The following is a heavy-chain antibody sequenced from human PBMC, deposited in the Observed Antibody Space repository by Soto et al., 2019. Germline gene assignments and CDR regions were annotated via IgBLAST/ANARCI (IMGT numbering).Heavy chain of an antibody. Sequence: QVQLVQSGTEVKKPGASVKVSCKASGYTFTSYGISWVRQAPGQGLEWMGWISPYDDNTNYAQNLQGRVTMTTDTSTRTAYMELRSLRSDDTAVYYCARGGYYDSSGSRNYHYYGMDAWGQETTVTVS. J-gene: IGHJ6*02. CDR1: GYTFTSYG. CDR2: ISPYDDNT. CDR3: ARGGYYDSSGSRNYHYYGMDA. V-gene: IGHV1-18*01. D-gene: IGHD3-22*01.